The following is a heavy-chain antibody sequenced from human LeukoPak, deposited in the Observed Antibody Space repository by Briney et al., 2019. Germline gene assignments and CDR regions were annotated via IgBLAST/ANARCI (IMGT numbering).Heavy chain of an antibody. CDR3: AREYYYDSSGPGENWFDP. Sequence: SQTLSLTCSVSGGSISSGSYYWSWIRQPAGNGLEWIGRIYTSGSTNYNPSLKSRVTISVDTSKNQFSLKLSSVTAADTAVYYCAREYYYDSSGPGENWFDPWGQGTLVTVSS. CDR2: IYTSGST. D-gene: IGHD3-22*01. CDR1: GGSISSGSYY. V-gene: IGHV4-61*02. J-gene: IGHJ5*02.